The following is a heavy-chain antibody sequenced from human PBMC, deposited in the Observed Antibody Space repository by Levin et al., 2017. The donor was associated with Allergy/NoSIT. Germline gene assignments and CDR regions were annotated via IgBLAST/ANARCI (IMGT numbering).Heavy chain of an antibody. CDR1: GASICGTSYY. Sequence: SQTLSLTCSVSGASICGTSYYWTWIRQPAGKGLEWIGRIYSSGSADYNPSLKSRVPISLDTSKNEFSLRLTSVTPADTAVYFCARVIWFGSAFDIWGPGTMVTVSS. J-gene: IGHJ3*02. D-gene: IGHD3-10*01. CDR2: IYSSGSA. V-gene: IGHV4-61*02. CDR3: ARVIWFGSAFDI.